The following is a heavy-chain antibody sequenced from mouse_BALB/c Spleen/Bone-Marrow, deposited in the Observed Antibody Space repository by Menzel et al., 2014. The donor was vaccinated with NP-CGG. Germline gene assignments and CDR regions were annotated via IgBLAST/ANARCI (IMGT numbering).Heavy chain of an antibody. D-gene: IGHD4-1*02. J-gene: IGHJ2*01. CDR1: GFTFSDFY. V-gene: IGHV7-1*02. CDR2: SRNKAYDYTI. CDR3: ARGELATGSFDY. Sequence: EVQRVESGGGLVQPGGSLRLSCATSGFTFSDFYMEWVRQPPGKRLEWIAASRNKAYDYTIEYSASVKGRFIVSRDTSQSILYLQMNALRAEDTAIYYCARGELATGSFDYWGQGTTLTVSS.